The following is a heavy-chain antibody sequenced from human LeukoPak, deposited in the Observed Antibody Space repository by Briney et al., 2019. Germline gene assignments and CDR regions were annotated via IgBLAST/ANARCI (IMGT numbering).Heavy chain of an antibody. Sequence: SETLSLTCTVSGGSLSSYSWSWIRQPAGKGLEWIGRIYTSGSTSYNPSLTSRVSMSLDTSKRQISLKLSSVTAADTAVYYCARETLTFPDFWGQGTLVTVSS. V-gene: IGHV4-4*07. CDR1: GGSLSSYS. J-gene: IGHJ4*02. CDR2: IYTSGST. D-gene: IGHD3-9*01. CDR3: ARETLTFPDF.